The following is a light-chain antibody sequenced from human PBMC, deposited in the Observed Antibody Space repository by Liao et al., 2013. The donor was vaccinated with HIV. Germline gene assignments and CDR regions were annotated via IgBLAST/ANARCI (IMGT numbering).Light chain of an antibody. Sequence: SYELTQPPSVSVSPGQTARITCSGDALPKQYAYWYQQKPGQAPVLVIYKDSERPSGIPERFSGSSSGTTVTLTISGVQAEDEADYYCQSADSSGNHVFGPGTKVTVL. CDR3: QSADSSGNHV. V-gene: IGLV3-25*03. CDR2: KDS. J-gene: IGLJ1*01. CDR1: ALPKQY.